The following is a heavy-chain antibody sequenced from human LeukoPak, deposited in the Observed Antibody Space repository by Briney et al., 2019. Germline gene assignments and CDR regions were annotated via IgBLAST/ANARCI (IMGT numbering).Heavy chain of an antibody. CDR1: GITLSNYG. Sequence: GGSLRLSCAVSGITLSNYGMSWVRQAPGKGLEWVAGISDSGGSTNYADSVKGRFTISRDNPKNTLYLQMTSLRAEDTAVYLCARRGVVIRVILVGFHKEAFYFDSWGQGALVTVPS. D-gene: IGHD3-22*01. CDR2: ISDSGGST. V-gene: IGHV3-23*01. CDR3: ARRGVVIRVILVGFHKEAFYFDS. J-gene: IGHJ4*02.